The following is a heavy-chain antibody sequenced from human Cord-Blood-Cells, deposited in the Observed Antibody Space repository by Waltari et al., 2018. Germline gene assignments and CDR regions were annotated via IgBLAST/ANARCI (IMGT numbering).Heavy chain of an antibody. CDR2: INHTGSP. Sequence: QVQLQQWGAGLLKPSETLSLTCAVYGGSFSGYYWSWIRQPPGKGLEWSGEINHTGSPNYHPALKSRVTISVDTSKTQFSLKLSSVTAADTAVYYCARGLSITMVRGVNRGYFDYWGQGTLVTVSS. D-gene: IGHD3-10*01. V-gene: IGHV4-34*01. CDR1: GGSFSGYY. CDR3: ARGLSITMVRGVNRGYFDY. J-gene: IGHJ4*02.